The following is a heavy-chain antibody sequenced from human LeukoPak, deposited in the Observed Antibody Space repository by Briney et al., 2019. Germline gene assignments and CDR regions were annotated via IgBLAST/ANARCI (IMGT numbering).Heavy chain of an antibody. CDR1: GFTVSSNY. CDR3: AKVSSSWYYFDY. Sequence: GGSLRLSCAASGFTVSSNYMSWVRQAPGKGLEWVSAISGGGGSTYYADSVKGRFTISRDNSKNTLYLQMNSLRAEDTAVYYCAKVSSSWYYFDYWGQGTLVTVSS. J-gene: IGHJ4*02. D-gene: IGHD6-13*01. CDR2: ISGGGGST. V-gene: IGHV3-23*01.